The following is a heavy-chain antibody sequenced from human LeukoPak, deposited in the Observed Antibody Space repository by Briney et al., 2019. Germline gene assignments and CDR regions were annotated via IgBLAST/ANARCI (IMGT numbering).Heavy chain of an antibody. CDR2: ISSRTGDT. Sequence: GGSLRLSCAASGFTFSGYYMSWIRQAPGKGLEWVSYISSRTGDTNYVDSVKGRFTNSRDNAKNSLYLQMNILRAEDTAVYYCSRVGSSGSVDYWGQGTLVTVSS. J-gene: IGHJ4*02. CDR3: SRVGSSGSVDY. V-gene: IGHV3-11*06. D-gene: IGHD1-1*01. CDR1: GFTFSGYY.